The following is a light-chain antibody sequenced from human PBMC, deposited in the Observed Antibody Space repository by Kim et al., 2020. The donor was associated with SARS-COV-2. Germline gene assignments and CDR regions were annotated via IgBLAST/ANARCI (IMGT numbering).Light chain of an antibody. Sequence: DIVMTQSPDSLAMSLGERATINCRSSQSVVNSSNKKNYLGWYQQKPGQAPKLLIYWASTRGSGVPDRFSGSGSGTDFTLTISSLQAEDVAVYYCQQYHTLPITFGQGTRLEIK. CDR3: QQYHTLPIT. J-gene: IGKJ5*01. CDR2: WAS. V-gene: IGKV4-1*01. CDR1: QSVVNSSNKKNY.